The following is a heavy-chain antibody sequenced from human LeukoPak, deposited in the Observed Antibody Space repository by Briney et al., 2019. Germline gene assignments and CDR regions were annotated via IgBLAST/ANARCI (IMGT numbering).Heavy chain of an antibody. D-gene: IGHD4-17*01. Sequence: AGGSLRLSCAASGFTVTTYGMHWVRQAPGKGLEWVAFIRYDGDNKYYADSVKGRFTISRDNSKNTLYLQMNSLRAEDTAVYYCAKSANPYGDYVDYFDYWGQGTLVTVSS. CDR3: AKSANPYGDYVDYFDY. J-gene: IGHJ4*02. CDR2: IRYDGDNK. V-gene: IGHV3-30*02. CDR1: GFTVTTYG.